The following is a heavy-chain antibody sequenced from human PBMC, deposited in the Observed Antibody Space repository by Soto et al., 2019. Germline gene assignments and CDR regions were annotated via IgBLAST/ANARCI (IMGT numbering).Heavy chain of an antibody. J-gene: IGHJ4*02. D-gene: IGHD2-21*01. CDR2: ITHSGST. CDR3: ARGHIPVYGPVPDYFDS. Sequence: QVHLQQWGAGPLKPSETLSLTCGVYGGALRGSYWSWSRQPPGKALELLGTITHSGSTTFNPSLKSRVSVSVDTSDNQFSLKLTSVTAADTAVYYCARGHIPVYGPVPDYFDSWGQGNLVTVSS. CDR1: GGALRGSY. V-gene: IGHV4-34*02.